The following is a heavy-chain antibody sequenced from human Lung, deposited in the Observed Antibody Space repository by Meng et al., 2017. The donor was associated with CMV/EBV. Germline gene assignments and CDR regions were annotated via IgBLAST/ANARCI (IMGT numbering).Heavy chain of an antibody. J-gene: IGHJ4*02. CDR1: GGSISSSSYY. CDR3: ARPIYSSSSCDY. V-gene: IGHV4-39*01. CDR2: IYYSGST. D-gene: IGHD6-6*01. Sequence: SETLSLTCTVSGGSISSSSYYWGWIRQPPGKGLEWIGSIYYSGSTYYNPSLKSRVTISVDTSKNQFSLKLSSVTAADTAVYYCARPIYSSSSCDYWGQGTXVTVSS.